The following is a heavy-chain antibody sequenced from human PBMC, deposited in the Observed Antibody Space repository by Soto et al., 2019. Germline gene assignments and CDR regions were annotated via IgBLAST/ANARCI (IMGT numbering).Heavy chain of an antibody. D-gene: IGHD3-3*01. CDR2: ISSSGSII. CDR3: AREVTLWSGSLVGPGYNSYMDV. J-gene: IGHJ6*03. Sequence: QVQLVESGGGLVKPGGSLRLSCAASEFTFSAYYMSWIRQAPGKGLEWVSYISSSGSIINYADSVKGRFTISRDNAKNSLYLHMQSLRAEDTAVYYCAREVTLWSGSLVGPGYNSYMDVWGKGTTVTVSS. CDR1: EFTFSAYY. V-gene: IGHV3-11*01.